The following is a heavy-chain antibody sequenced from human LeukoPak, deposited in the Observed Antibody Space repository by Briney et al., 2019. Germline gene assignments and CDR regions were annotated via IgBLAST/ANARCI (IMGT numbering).Heavy chain of an antibody. J-gene: IGHJ4*02. Sequence: GGSLRLSCAASGFTFSSYSMNWVRQAPGKGLEWVSYISSSSSTIYYADSVKGRFTISRDNAKNSLYLQMNSLRAEDTAVYYCAREGSRYCSSTSCYPSYWGQGTLVTVSS. CDR3: AREGSRYCSSTSCYPSY. CDR2: ISSSSSTI. V-gene: IGHV3-48*04. D-gene: IGHD2-2*01. CDR1: GFTFSSYS.